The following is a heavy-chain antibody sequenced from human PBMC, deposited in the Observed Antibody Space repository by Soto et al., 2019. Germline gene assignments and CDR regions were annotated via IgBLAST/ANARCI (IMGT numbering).Heavy chain of an antibody. V-gene: IGHV5-51*01. CDR2: IYPGASDT. Sequence: PGESLKISFKGSGDRFTSYWIGLVRQMPGNDLEWMGTIYPGASDTRYSPSFHGQVTISADKSISTAYLQWSSLKASDTAMYYCERGEIRSNYYYGMDVWGQGTTVTVSS. D-gene: IGHD3-3*01. CDR3: ERGEIRSNYYYGMDV. J-gene: IGHJ6*02. CDR1: GDRFTSYW.